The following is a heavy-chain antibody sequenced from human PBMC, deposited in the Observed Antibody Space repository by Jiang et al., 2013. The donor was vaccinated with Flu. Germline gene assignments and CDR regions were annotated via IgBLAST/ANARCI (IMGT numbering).Heavy chain of an antibody. CDR3: ARAGRLDFWSGYYYYYYGMDV. J-gene: IGHJ6*02. V-gene: IGHV4-39*07. CDR2: SIIVGAP. D-gene: IGHD3-3*01. CDR1: WLRSAVVVTT. Sequence: CTVSWWLRSAVVVTTGGWIRQPPGKGWSGLGVSIIVGAPTTTRPSRVESPLSVDTSKNQFSLKLSSVTAADTAVYYCARAGRLDFWSGYYYYYYGMDVWGQGTTVTVSS.